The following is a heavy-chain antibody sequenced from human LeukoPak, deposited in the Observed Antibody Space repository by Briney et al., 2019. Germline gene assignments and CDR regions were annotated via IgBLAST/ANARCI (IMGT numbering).Heavy chain of an antibody. CDR3: ARDRGGRYSAIAY. D-gene: IGHD1-26*01. J-gene: IGHJ4*02. Sequence: GGSLRLSCAASGFTFSSYSMNWVRQAPGKGLEWVSFISSSSSNIYYADSVKGRFTISRDNAKTSLYLQMNSLRAEDTAVYYCARDRGGRYSAIAYWGQGTLVTVSS. CDR2: ISSSSSNI. CDR1: GFTFSSYS. V-gene: IGHV3-48*04.